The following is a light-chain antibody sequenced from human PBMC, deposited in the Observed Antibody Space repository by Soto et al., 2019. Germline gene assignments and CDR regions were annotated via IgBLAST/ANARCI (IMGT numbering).Light chain of an antibody. J-gene: IGKJ4*01. CDR1: RSVSSN. V-gene: IGKV3-11*01. Sequence: EIVLTQSPATLSLSPGERATLSCRASRSVSSNLAWYQQKPGQAPRLLIYDASNRATGIPARFSGSGSGTDFTLTISSIEPEDFAVYYCHQRSDWPPLTFRGGTKVEIK. CDR2: DAS. CDR3: HQRSDWPPLT.